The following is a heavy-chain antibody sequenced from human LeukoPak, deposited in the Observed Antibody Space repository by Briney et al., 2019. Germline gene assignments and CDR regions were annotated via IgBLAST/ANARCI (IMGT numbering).Heavy chain of an antibody. CDR2: IKQDGSEK. CDR3: ARDHPNEDFDY. V-gene: IGHV3-7*04. Sequence: GGSLRLSCAASGFTFGSYWMSWVRQAPGKGLEWVANIKQDGSEKYYVDSVKGRFTISRDNAKNSLYLQMNSLRAEDTAVYYCARDHPNEDFDYWGQGTLVTVSS. CDR1: GFTFGSYW. J-gene: IGHJ4*02.